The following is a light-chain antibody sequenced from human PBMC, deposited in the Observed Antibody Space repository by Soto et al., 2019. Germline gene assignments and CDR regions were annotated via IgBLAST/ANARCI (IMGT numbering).Light chain of an antibody. J-gene: IGLJ1*01. CDR3: AAWDDSLSGCYV. CDR1: SSNIGSNY. V-gene: IGLV1-47*01. CDR2: RNN. Sequence: QAVLTQPPSASGTPGQRDTISCSGSSSNIGSNYVYWYQQLPGTAPKLLIYRNNQRPSGVPDRFSGSKSGTSASLAISGLRSEDEADYYCAAWDDSLSGCYVFGPGTKVTVL.